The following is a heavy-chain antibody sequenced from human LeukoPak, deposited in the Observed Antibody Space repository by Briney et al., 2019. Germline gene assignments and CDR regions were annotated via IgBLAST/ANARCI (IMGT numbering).Heavy chain of an antibody. CDR2: IWYDGGNK. J-gene: IGHJ4*02. Sequence: GGSLRLSCAASGFTFSSYGMHWVRQAPGKGLEWVALIWYDGGNKYFADSVKGRFPISRDNSQNTLYLQMNSLRAEDTAVYYCAREYYYDISGYFLDYWGQGTLVTVSS. D-gene: IGHD3-22*01. V-gene: IGHV3-33*01. CDR1: GFTFSSYG. CDR3: AREYYYDISGYFLDY.